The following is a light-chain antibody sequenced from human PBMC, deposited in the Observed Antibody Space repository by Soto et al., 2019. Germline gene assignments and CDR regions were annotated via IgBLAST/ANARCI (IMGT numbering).Light chain of an antibody. V-gene: IGLV1-40*01. CDR3: QSYDSDLSSYI. J-gene: IGLJ1*01. CDR1: SSNIGAGYD. CDR2: DNN. Sequence: QSVLTQPPSVSGAPGQRVTISCTRSSSNIGAGYDVNWYQHVPGTAPKLLIYDNNNRPSGVPDRFSGSKSGTSASLAITVLQAEDEADYYCQSYDSDLSSYIFGTGTKVTVL.